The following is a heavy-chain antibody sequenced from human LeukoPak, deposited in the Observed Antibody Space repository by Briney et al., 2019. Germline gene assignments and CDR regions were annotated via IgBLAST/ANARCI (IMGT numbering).Heavy chain of an antibody. CDR1: GGSISSYY. V-gene: IGHV4-59*08. D-gene: IGHD5-24*01. Sequence: SETLSLTCTVSGGSISSYYWSWIRQPPGRGLQWIGSTSYSGRANYNPSLKDRVTASLDTSKNQFYLKVTSVTAADTAVYYCARRRVEMAPITEGNWFDSWGQGTPVTVSS. J-gene: IGHJ5*01. CDR3: ARRRVEMAPITEGNWFDS. CDR2: TSYSGRA.